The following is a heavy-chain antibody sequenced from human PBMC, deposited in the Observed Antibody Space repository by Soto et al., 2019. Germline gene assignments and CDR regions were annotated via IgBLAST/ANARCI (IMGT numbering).Heavy chain of an antibody. D-gene: IGHD3-10*01. CDR1: GFTFSSYW. Sequence: GALRLSCAASGFTFSSYWMHWVRQAPGKGLVWVSRINSDGSSTSYADSVKGRFTISRDNAKNTLYLQMNSLRAEDTAVYYCARRVPLDYGSGSYYNENDYWGQGTLVTVSS. CDR3: ARRVPLDYGSGSYYNENDY. V-gene: IGHV3-74*01. J-gene: IGHJ4*02. CDR2: INSDGSST.